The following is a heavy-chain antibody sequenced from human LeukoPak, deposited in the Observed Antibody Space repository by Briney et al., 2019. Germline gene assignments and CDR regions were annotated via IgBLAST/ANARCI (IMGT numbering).Heavy chain of an antibody. Sequence: PGGSLRLSCAASGFTFSSYGMHWVRQAPGKGLEWVAFIRYDGSNKYYADSVKGRFTISRDNAKNSLYLQMNSLRAEDTAVYYCARDYSSSWYMDYWGQGTLVTVSS. D-gene: IGHD6-13*01. CDR2: IRYDGSNK. J-gene: IGHJ4*02. CDR1: GFTFSSYG. CDR3: ARDYSSSWYMDY. V-gene: IGHV3-30*02.